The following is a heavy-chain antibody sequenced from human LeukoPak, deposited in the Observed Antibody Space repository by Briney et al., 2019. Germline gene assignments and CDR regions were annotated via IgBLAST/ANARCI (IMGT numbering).Heavy chain of an antibody. J-gene: IGHJ4*02. CDR2: IYYSGST. CDR3: ARGQEVEHTSMITDPYYFDY. Sequence: SETLSLTCTVSGGSISSYYWSWIRHPPGKGLEGIGYIYYSGSTNYNPSLKSRLSISLNTSKNQFSLKLSSVTAADTAVYYCARGQEVEHTSMITDPYYFDYWGQGTLVTVSS. CDR1: GGSISSYY. V-gene: IGHV4-59*01. D-gene: IGHD5-18*01.